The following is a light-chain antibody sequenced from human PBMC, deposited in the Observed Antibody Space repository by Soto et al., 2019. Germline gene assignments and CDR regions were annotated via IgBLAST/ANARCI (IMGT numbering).Light chain of an antibody. V-gene: IGLV2-14*01. Sequence: QSVLTQPASVSGSPGQSITISCTGTSSDVGDYNYVSWYQQHPGKAPKLRIYEVSNRPSGVSNRFSGSKSGNTASLTISGLQAEDEADYYCSSYTSSSTYVFGTGTKRTVL. CDR3: SSYTSSSTYV. J-gene: IGLJ1*01. CDR1: SSDVGDYNY. CDR2: EVS.